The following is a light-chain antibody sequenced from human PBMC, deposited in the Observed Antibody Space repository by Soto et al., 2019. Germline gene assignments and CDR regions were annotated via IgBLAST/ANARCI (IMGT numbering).Light chain of an antibody. CDR1: QRISSW. CDR2: DAS. Sequence: DIQMTQSPSTLSASVGDRVTITCRASQRISSWLAWYQQKPGKAPKLLIYDASSLESGVPSRFSGSGSGTAFTLTISRLQPDEFATYYCQQYNSYWTFGQGTKVEIK. J-gene: IGKJ1*01. CDR3: QQYNSYWT. V-gene: IGKV1-5*01.